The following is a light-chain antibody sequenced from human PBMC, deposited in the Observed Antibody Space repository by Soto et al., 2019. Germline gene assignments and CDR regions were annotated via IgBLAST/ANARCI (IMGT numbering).Light chain of an antibody. J-gene: IGKJ5*01. CDR3: QRDNSVPVT. CDR1: QDISNL. Sequence: DFQMTQSPSSLSASVGDRVTITCRASQDISNLLAWYQQKAGTVPKLLIYSASTLQSGVPSRFSGSGSGTDFTLTIRNVQPEDVATYYCQRDNSVPVTFGQGTRLEIK. V-gene: IGKV1-27*01. CDR2: SAS.